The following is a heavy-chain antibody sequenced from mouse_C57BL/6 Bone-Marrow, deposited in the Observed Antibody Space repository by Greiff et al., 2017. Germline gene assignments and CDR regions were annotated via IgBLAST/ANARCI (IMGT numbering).Heavy chain of an antibody. J-gene: IGHJ1*03. V-gene: IGHV1-64*01. Sequence: QVQLQQPGAELVKPGASVKLSCKASGYTFTSYWMHWVKQRPGQGLEWIGMIHPNSGSTNYNEKFKSKATLTVDKSSSTAYMQLSSLTSEDSAVYYCARWNDYGNWYFDVWGTGTTVTVSS. CDR1: GYTFTSYW. CDR2: IHPNSGST. D-gene: IGHD2-1*01. CDR3: ARWNDYGNWYFDV.